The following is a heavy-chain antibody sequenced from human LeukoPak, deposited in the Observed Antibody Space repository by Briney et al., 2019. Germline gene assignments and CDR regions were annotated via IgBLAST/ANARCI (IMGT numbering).Heavy chain of an antibody. CDR1: GGSISSRSYC. CDR2: VHISGST. CDR3: ATHVGIAARPFFDY. Sequence: PSQTLSLTCTVSGGSISSRSYCRSGIRQPAGKGLEWIGHVHISGSTNYNSSLKSRVTISVDTSKNQFSLKLSSVTAADTAVYYCATHVGIAARPFFDYWGQGTLVTVSS. D-gene: IGHD6-6*01. V-gene: IGHV4-61*09. J-gene: IGHJ4*02.